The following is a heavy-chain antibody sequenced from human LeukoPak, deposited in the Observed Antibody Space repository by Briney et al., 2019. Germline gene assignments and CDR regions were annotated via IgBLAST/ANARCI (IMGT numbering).Heavy chain of an antibody. J-gene: IGHJ5*02. CDR3: AKERPRYCSSTSCGWFDR. D-gene: IGHD2-2*01. CDR2: MNPNSGNT. CDR1: GYTCTSYD. Sequence: ASVTVSCKASGYTCTSYDINWVGQAAGQGLERMGWMNPNSGNTGYAQKFQGRVTMTRNTSISTAYMELSSLRSEDTAVYYCAKERPRYCSSTSCGWFDRSGHVSLVNV. V-gene: IGHV1-8*01.